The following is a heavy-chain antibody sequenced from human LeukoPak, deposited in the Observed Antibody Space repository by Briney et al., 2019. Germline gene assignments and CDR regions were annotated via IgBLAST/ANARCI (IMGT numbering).Heavy chain of an antibody. CDR1: GGSISSSSYY. CDR3: AGAGDTYYYDSSGPCDY. J-gene: IGHJ4*02. V-gene: IGHV4-39*07. Sequence: SETLSLTCTVSGGSISSSSYYWGWIRRPPGKGLEWIGSIYYSGSTYYNPSLKSRVTISVDTSKNQFSLKLSSVTAADTAVYYCAGAGDTYYYDSSGPCDYWGQGTLVTVSS. D-gene: IGHD3-22*01. CDR2: IYYSGST.